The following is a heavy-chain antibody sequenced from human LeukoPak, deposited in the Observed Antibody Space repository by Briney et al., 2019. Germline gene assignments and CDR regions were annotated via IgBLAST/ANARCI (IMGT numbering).Heavy chain of an antibody. V-gene: IGHV3-33*01. Sequence: PGGSLRLSCAASGFTFSTYGMHWVRQAQGKGLEWVALIWYDGSNENYADSVKGRFTISRDNAKNSLYLQMNSLRAEDTAVYYCAREATIFTDYWGQGTLVTVSS. CDR1: GFTFSTYG. D-gene: IGHD3-3*01. J-gene: IGHJ4*02. CDR2: IWYDGSNE. CDR3: AREATIFTDY.